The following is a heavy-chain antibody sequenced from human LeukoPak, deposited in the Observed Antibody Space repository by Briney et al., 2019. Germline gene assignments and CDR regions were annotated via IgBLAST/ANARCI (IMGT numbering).Heavy chain of an antibody. CDR2: IKHDGSEI. D-gene: IGHD3-10*01. CDR3: ARDYGSAPGWFDP. Sequence: PGGSLRLSCVGSGFTFESPSMTWVRQAPGKGLEWVANIKHDGSEINYVNSVKGRFTISRDNAKNSLYLQMNSLRAEDTAVYYCARDYGSAPGWFDPWGQGTLVTVSS. V-gene: IGHV3-7*01. CDR1: GFTFESPS. J-gene: IGHJ5*02.